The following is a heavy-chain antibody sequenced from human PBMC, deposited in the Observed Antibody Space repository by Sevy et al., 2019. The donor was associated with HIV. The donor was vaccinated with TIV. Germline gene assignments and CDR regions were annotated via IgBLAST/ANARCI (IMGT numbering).Heavy chain of an antibody. V-gene: IGHV1-8*01. D-gene: IGHD2-21*01. J-gene: IGHJ2*01. CDR2: MNPNSGNT. CDR3: ARGLSYSYAKRGDWANWYLDV. CDR1: GYTFDSHD. Sequence: ASVKVSCKASGYTFDSHDINWIRQAPGQGLEWMGWMNPNSGNTGYAQRFQGRVTMTRTTSTSTAYMELSGLRSEDTALYYCARGLSYSYAKRGDWANWYLDVWGRGTLVTVSS.